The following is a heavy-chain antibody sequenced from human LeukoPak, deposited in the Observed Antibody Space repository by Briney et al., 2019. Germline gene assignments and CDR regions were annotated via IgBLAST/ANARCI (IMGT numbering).Heavy chain of an antibody. CDR3: AREGLVCIRTSCYLAAFEM. J-gene: IGHJ3*02. V-gene: IGHV3-74*01. CDR2: INSDGSST. D-gene: IGHD2-2*01. Sequence: GGSLRLSCAASGFTFSNYWMHWVRQAPGKGLVWVSRINSDGSSTNYADSVKGRFTISRDNAKNTLSLQMNSLRGEDTAVYYCAREGLVCIRTSCYLAAFEMWGQGTVVTVSS. CDR1: GFTFSNYW.